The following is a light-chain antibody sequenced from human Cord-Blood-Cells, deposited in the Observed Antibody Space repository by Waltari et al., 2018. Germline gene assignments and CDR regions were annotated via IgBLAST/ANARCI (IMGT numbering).Light chain of an antibody. CDR3: MQALQTPIT. J-gene: IGKJ5*01. CDR2: LGS. V-gene: IGKV2-28*01. Sequence: DIVMTQSPLSLPVTPGEPASISCRSSQSLLHSNGYNYLDWYLQKPGQSPQLLIYLGSNQASGVPDRFSGSGSGTDFTLKISRVEAEDVGVYYCMQALQTPITFGQG. CDR1: QSLLHSNGYNY.